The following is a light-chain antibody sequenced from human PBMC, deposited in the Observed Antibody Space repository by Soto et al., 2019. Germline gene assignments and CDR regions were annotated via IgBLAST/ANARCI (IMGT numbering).Light chain of an antibody. CDR1: QSITGW. V-gene: IGKV1-5*03. CDR3: QQYNPYSPWT. Sequence: DIQMTQSPSTVSASVGDRVTITCRASQSITGWLAWFQQKPGKAPKLLISKASSLQSGVPSRFSGSGSGTDFTLTISSLQPDDFATYYCQQYNPYSPWTFGQGTKVDIK. CDR2: KAS. J-gene: IGKJ1*01.